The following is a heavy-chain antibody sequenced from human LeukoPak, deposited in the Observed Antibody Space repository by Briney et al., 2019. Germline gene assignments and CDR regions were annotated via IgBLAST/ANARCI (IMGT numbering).Heavy chain of an antibody. Sequence: GRSLRLSCAVSGFTFSRYGMHWVRQAPGKGREWVGVILNDGSSKYYADSVKGRFTISRDNSKNTLYLQMNSLRAEDTAVYYCARDKSRGWPFDYWGQGTLVAVSS. CDR2: ILNDGSSK. V-gene: IGHV3-33*05. D-gene: IGHD6-19*01. J-gene: IGHJ4*02. CDR3: ARDKSRGWPFDY. CDR1: GFTFSRYG.